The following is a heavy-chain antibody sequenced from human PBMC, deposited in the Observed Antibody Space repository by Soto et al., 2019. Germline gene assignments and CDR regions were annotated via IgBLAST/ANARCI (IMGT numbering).Heavy chain of an antibody. Sequence: LSETLSLTCTVSGGSISSYYWSWIRQPPGKGLEWIGYIYYSGSTNYNPSLKSRVTISVDTSKNQFSLKLSSVTAADTAVYYCARSYYYDSSGAATGYGMDVWGQGTTVTVSS. CDR2: IYYSGST. CDR3: ARSYYYDSSGAATGYGMDV. V-gene: IGHV4-59*01. CDR1: GGSISSYY. D-gene: IGHD3-22*01. J-gene: IGHJ6*02.